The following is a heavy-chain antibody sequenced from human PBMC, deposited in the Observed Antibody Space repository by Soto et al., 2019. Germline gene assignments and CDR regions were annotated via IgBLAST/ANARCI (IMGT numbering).Heavy chain of an antibody. D-gene: IGHD3-16*01. J-gene: IGHJ3*02. V-gene: IGHV3-30-3*01. CDR3: AREGEMVNDAFDI. CDR2: ISNDGINK. Sequence: QVQLVESGGGVVQPGRSPGLSCAASGFTFSSYSMHWVRQAPGKGLEWVAFISNDGINKHYADSVKGRFTISRDNSKNTLYLEMKFLRAEDTAVYYCAREGEMVNDAFDIWGQGTMVTVS. CDR1: GFTFSSYS.